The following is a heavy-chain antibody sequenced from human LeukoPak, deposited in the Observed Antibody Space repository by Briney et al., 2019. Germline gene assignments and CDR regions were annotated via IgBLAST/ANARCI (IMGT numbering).Heavy chain of an antibody. CDR1: GGSISSYY. V-gene: IGHV4-59*01. Sequence: SETLSLTCTGSGGSISSYYWSWIRQPPGKGLEWIGYIYYSGSTNYNPSLKSRVTISVDTSKNQFSLKLSSVTAADTAVYYCARETFHAGYSYGYFDYWGQGTLVTVSS. CDR3: ARETFHAGYSYGYFDY. D-gene: IGHD5-18*01. CDR2: IYYSGST. J-gene: IGHJ4*02.